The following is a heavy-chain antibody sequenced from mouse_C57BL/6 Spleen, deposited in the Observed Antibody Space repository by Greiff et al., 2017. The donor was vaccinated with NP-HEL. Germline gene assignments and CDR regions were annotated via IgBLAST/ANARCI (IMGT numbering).Heavy chain of an antibody. V-gene: IGHV5-4*01. J-gene: IGHJ2*01. Sequence: EVKLVESGGGLVKPGGSLKLSCAASGFTFSSYAMSWVRQTPEKRLEWVATISDGGSYTYYPDNVKGRFTISRDNAKNNLYLQMSHLKSEDTAMYYCAREDGYYWGQGTTLTVSS. CDR1: GFTFSSYA. D-gene: IGHD2-3*01. CDR3: AREDGYY. CDR2: ISDGGSYT.